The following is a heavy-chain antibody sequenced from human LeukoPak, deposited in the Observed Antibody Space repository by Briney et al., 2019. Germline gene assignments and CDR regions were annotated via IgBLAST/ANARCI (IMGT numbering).Heavy chain of an antibody. CDR3: ARGRDGYNYIDFDY. V-gene: IGHV4-59*08. CDR2: IYYSGST. J-gene: IGHJ4*02. CDR1: GGSISSYY. Sequence: SETLSLTCTVSGGSISSYYWSWIRQPPGKGLEWIGYIYYSGSTNYNPSLKSRVTISVDTSKNQFSLKLSSVTAADTAVYYCARGRDGYNYIDFDYWGQGTLVTVSS. D-gene: IGHD5-24*01.